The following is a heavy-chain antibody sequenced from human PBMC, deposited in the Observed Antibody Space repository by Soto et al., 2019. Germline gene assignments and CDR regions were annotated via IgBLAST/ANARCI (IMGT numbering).Heavy chain of an antibody. J-gene: IGHJ5*01. CDR2: ISGSGVRT. V-gene: IGHV3-23*01. Sequence: EMQLLESGGGLVQPGASLRLSCTASGFTFTNYAMTWARQAPGKGLEWVSTISGSGVRTYYADSVKGRFTISRDNSKNTLDLKMNSLRAEDTAIYYCAKDHAREQFVRGENWFDSWGQGTLVTVSS. CDR1: GFTFTNYA. D-gene: IGHD6-6*01. CDR3: AKDHAREQFVRGENWFDS.